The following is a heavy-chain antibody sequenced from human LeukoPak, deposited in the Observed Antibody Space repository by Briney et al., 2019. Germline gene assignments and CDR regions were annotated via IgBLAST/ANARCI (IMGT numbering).Heavy chain of an antibody. Sequence: GASVKVSCKVSGYTLTELSMHWVRQAPGKGLEWMGSFDPEDGETIYAQKFQGRVTMTEDTSTDTAYMELSSLRSEGTAVYYCARDHTIAAAGTSDYWGQGTLVTVSS. V-gene: IGHV1-24*01. CDR1: GYTLTELS. CDR2: FDPEDGET. J-gene: IGHJ4*02. D-gene: IGHD6-13*01. CDR3: ARDHTIAAAGTSDY.